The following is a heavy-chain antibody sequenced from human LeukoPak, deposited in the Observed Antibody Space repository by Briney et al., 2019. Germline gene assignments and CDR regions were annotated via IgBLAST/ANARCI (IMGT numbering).Heavy chain of an antibody. Sequence: PSETLFLTCTVSGGSISSYYWSWIRQPPGKGLEWIGYIYYSGSTNYNPSLKSRVTISVDTSKNQFSLKLSSVTAADTAVYYCATSAVAATIDYFDYWGQGTLVTVSS. CDR2: IYYSGST. CDR3: ATSAVAATIDYFDY. CDR1: GGSISSYY. V-gene: IGHV4-59*01. J-gene: IGHJ4*02. D-gene: IGHD6-19*01.